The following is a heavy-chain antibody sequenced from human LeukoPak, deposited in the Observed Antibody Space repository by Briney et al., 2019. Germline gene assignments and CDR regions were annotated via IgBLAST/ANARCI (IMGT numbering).Heavy chain of an antibody. D-gene: IGHD6-13*01. CDR1: GGSISSGGYY. CDR3: AISRSSSWYEGVFDY. V-gene: IGHV4-30-2*01. Sequence: PSETLSLTCTVSGGSISSGGYYWSWIRQPRGKGLEWIGYIYHSGSTYYNPSLKSRVTISVDRSKNQFSLKLSSVTAADTAVYYCAISRSSSWYEGVFDYWGQGTLVTVSS. CDR2: IYHSGST. J-gene: IGHJ4*02.